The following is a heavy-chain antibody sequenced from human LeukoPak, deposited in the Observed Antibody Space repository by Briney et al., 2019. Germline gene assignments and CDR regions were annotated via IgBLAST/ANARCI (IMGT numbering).Heavy chain of an antibody. CDR1: GGSISSSSYY. CDR2: IYYSGST. Sequence: PETLSLTCTVSGGSISSSSYYWGWIRQPPGKGLEWIGSIYYSGSTYYNPSLKSRVTISVDTSKNQFSLKLSSVTAADTAVYYCTSCYSDWFDPWGQGTLVTVSS. CDR3: TSCYSDWFDP. D-gene: IGHD2-21*02. J-gene: IGHJ5*02. V-gene: IGHV4-39*01.